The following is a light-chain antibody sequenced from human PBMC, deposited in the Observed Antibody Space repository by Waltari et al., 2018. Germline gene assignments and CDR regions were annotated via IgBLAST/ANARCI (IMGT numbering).Light chain of an antibody. Sequence: EIVLTQSPGTLSLSPGERATLSCRASQSVSSSYLAWYQQKPGQAPRLLIYGASSRATSIPDRFSGSGSGTDFTLTISRLEPEDSAVYYCQQYGRAPMTFGPGTKVDI. CDR2: GAS. CDR1: QSVSSSY. J-gene: IGKJ3*01. V-gene: IGKV3-20*01. CDR3: QQYGRAPMT.